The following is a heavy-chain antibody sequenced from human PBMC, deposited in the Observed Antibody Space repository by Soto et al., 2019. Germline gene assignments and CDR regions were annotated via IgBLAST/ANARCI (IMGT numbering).Heavy chain of an antibody. CDR3: ARQGYYDSSGYSGGLDWFAP. D-gene: IGHD3-22*01. CDR2: IDPSDSYT. V-gene: IGHV5-10-1*01. CDR1: GYSFPSYW. Sequence: GESLKISCNGSGYSFPSYWIIWVRQMPGKGLEWIGWIDPSDSYTNYSPSFQGHVTLSADQTISTAYLQWSSLMVSDTAMYYCARQGYYDSSGYSGGLDWFAPWGQGTLVTVSS. J-gene: IGHJ5*02.